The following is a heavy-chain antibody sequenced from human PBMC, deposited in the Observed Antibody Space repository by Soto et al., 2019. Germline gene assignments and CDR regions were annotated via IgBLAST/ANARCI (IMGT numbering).Heavy chain of an antibody. J-gene: IGHJ3*02. D-gene: IGHD3-9*01. CDR1: GFTFSSYA. V-gene: IGHV3-23*01. CDR3: AKPPYIDILPDDAFDI. CDR2: ISGSGGST. Sequence: GGSLRLSCAASGFTFSSYAMSWVRQAPGKGLEWVSAISGSGGSTYYADSVKGRFTISRDNSKNTLYLQMNSLRAEDTAVYYCAKPPYIDILPDDAFDIWGQGTMVTVSS.